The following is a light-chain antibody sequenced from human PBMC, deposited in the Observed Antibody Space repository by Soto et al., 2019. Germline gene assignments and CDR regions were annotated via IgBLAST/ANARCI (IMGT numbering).Light chain of an antibody. Sequence: DIQMTQSPSSLSASVGDRVTITCRSSQDINAFLNWYQQKPGKAPKLLIYAASSLQSEVPSRFSGSGSGTDFTLTVSSLQPEDFATYYCLQTYRTPRTFGQGTKVEIK. CDR2: AAS. CDR1: QDINAF. CDR3: LQTYRTPRT. V-gene: IGKV1-39*01. J-gene: IGKJ1*01.